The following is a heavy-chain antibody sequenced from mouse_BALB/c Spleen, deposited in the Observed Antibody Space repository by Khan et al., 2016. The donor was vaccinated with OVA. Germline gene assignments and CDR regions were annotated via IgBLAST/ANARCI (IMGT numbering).Heavy chain of an antibody. Sequence: MQLEESGPELEKPGASVKISCKAFGYSFTGYNMNWVKQSNGKSLEWIGNIDPHYGGISYNQKFKGKATLTVDKSSNTAYMQLKSLTSEDSAVYYWARSTWYFDVWGAGTTVTVSS. CDR2: IDPHYGGI. V-gene: IGHV1-39*01. CDR3: ARSTWYFDV. CDR1: GYSFTGYN. J-gene: IGHJ1*01.